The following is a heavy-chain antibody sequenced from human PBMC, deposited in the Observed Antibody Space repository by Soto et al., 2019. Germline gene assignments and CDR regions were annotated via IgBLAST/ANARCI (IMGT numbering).Heavy chain of an antibody. CDR2: VSIGGST. CDR1: RVCLGRSA. V-gene: IGHV3-23*01. J-gene: IGHJ5*01. CDR3: PDLRCSPRHRDS. D-gene: IGHD3-10*02. Sequence: CCAVYRVCLGRSAMGWVRQGPGKGLEWVAVVSIGGSTHYADSVRGRFTISRDNSKKTLSLQMNSMTAEDTAVYFCPDLRCSPRHRDSGG.